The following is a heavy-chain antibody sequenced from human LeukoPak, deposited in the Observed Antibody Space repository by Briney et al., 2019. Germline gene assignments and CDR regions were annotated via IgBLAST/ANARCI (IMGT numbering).Heavy chain of an antibody. CDR1: GGSISSSSYY. CDR2: IYYSGST. D-gene: IGHD2-2*01. Sequence: SETLSLTCTVSGGSISSSSYYWGWIRQPPGKGLEWIGSIYYSGSTYYNPSLKSRVTISVDTSKNQFSLKLSSATATDTAVYYCARSGYCSSTRCSGFYYYYYYMDVWGKGTTVTVSS. J-gene: IGHJ6*03. V-gene: IGHV4-39*01. CDR3: ARSGYCSSTRCSGFYYYYYYMDV.